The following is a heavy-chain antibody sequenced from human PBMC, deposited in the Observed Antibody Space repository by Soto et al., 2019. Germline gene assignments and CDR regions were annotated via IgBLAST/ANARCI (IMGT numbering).Heavy chain of an antibody. J-gene: IGHJ5*02. CDR1: GYTFTSYG. Sequence: ASVKVSCKASGYTFTSYGISWVRQAPGQGLEWMGWISAYNGNTNYAQKLQGRVTMTTDTSTSTAYMELRSLRSDDTAVYYCARDEEGYCSSTSCRNWFDPWGQGTLVTVSS. CDR2: ISAYNGNT. D-gene: IGHD2-2*01. V-gene: IGHV1-18*01. CDR3: ARDEEGYCSSTSCRNWFDP.